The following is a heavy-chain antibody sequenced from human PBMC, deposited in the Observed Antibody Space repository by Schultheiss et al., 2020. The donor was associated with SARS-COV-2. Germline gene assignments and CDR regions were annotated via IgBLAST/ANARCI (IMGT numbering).Heavy chain of an antibody. Sequence: GESLKISCAASEFTFSSYDMHWVRQATGKGLEWVSSISSSSSYIYYADSVKGRFTISRENARNSLYLQMNSLRAGDTAVYYCTRDNRLLGVDQYYMDVWGKGTTVTVSS. D-gene: IGHD3-3*01. CDR1: EFTFSSYD. J-gene: IGHJ6*03. CDR3: TRDNRLLGVDQYYMDV. CDR2: ISSSSSYI. V-gene: IGHV3-21*01.